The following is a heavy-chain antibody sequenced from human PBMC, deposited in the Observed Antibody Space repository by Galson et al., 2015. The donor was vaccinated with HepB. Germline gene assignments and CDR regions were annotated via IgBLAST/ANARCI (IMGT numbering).Heavy chain of an antibody. D-gene: IGHD5-24*01. CDR1: RYPFTGYH. Sequence: SVKVSCKASRYPFTGYHLHWVRQAPGQGLEWMGRINPNSGGTNYAQKFQGRVTMTRDTSITTAYMELSRLRSDDTAVYYCARGGLATVGGPTFDSWGQGTLVTVSS. J-gene: IGHJ4*02. V-gene: IGHV1-2*06. CDR2: INPNSGGT. CDR3: ARGGLATVGGPTFDS.